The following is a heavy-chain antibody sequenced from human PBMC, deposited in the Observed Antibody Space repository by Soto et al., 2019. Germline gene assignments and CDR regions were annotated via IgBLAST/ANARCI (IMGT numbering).Heavy chain of an antibody. Sequence: SETLSLTCTVSGGSIINGDYYWSWIRQPPGKGLEWIGYIYYSGNTYYNPSLKSRVMISVDTSKNQFSLNLSSVTAADTAVYYCATLPPRIVVVFTEMPTWGQGILVTVSS. V-gene: IGHV4-30-4*01. D-gene: IGHD2-21*01. CDR2: IYYSGNT. J-gene: IGHJ5*02. CDR1: GGSIINGDYY. CDR3: ATLPPRIVVVFTEMPT.